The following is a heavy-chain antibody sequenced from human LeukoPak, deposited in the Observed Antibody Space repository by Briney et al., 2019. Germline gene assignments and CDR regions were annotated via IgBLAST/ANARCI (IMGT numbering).Heavy chain of an antibody. CDR1: GGSISSYY. Sequence: SETLSLTCTVSGGSISSYYWSWIRQPPGKGLEWIGYIYYSGSTNYNPSLKSRVTISVDTSKNQFSLKLSSVTAVDTAVYYCARDRSTMMEDYGMDVWGQGTTVTVSS. V-gene: IGHV4-59*01. D-gene: IGHD3-22*01. CDR2: IYYSGST. CDR3: ARDRSTMMEDYGMDV. J-gene: IGHJ6*02.